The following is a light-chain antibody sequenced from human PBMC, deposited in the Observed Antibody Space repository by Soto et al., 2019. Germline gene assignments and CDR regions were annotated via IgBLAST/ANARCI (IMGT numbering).Light chain of an antibody. V-gene: IGKV1-5*01. CDR3: QEYNSFSCT. CDR1: QSISSL. CDR2: DTS. J-gene: IGKJ2*01. Sequence: DIQMTQSPSTLSASVGDRVTITCRASQSISSLLAWYQQTPGKAPRLLIYDTSSWESGDPSRFSGSGSGTEFTLTSSKLQPDDFATYYCQEYNSFSCTFGQGTRLEI.